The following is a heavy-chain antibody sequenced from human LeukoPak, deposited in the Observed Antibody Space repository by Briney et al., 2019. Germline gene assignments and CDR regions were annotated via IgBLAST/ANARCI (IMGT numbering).Heavy chain of an antibody. CDR2: IYSSGST. D-gene: IGHD5-24*01. V-gene: IGHV4-4*07. Sequence: SETLSLTCTVSGASISSYYWTWIRQPAGKGLEWIGRIYSSGSTTCNPSLKSRVTISVDTSKNQISLKLSSVTAADTAVYYCARGARAGYNLEPFDNWGQGTLVTVSS. CDR1: GASISSYY. J-gene: IGHJ4*02. CDR3: ARGARAGYNLEPFDN.